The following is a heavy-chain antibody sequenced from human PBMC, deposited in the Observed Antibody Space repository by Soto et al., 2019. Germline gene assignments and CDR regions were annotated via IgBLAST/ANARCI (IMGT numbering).Heavy chain of an antibody. V-gene: IGHV4-30-2*01. Sequence: SDTLCLTCAVSGGSISSFFYSWSWIRQPPGKGLEWIGYIYHSGSTYYNPSLKSRVTISVDRSKNQFSLKLSSVTAADTAVYYGATMGDRRVYWGQG. CDR2: IYHSGST. CDR1: GGSISSFFYS. J-gene: IGHJ4*01. D-gene: IGHD2-8*01. CDR3: ATMGDRRVY.